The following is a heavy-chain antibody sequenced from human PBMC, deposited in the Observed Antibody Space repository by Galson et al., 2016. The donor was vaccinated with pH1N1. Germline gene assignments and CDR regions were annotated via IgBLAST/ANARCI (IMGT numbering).Heavy chain of an antibody. CDR2: ISKDGNNV. D-gene: IGHD4-11*01. V-gene: IGHV3-30*04. CDR3: ARSRDFSFDY. J-gene: IGHJ4*02. Sequence: PGKGLECVALISKDGNNVYYADSVKGRFTISRDSSNNTLYLQMYSLRTEDAAIYYCARSRDFSFDYWGQGALVTVAS.